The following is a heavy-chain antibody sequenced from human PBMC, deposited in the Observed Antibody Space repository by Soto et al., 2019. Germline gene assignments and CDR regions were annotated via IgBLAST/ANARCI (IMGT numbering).Heavy chain of an antibody. CDR2: ISSSGSTI. D-gene: IGHD3-22*01. J-gene: IGHJ4*02. CDR3: ARDGPSDPSYDSSGYYW. CDR1: GFTFSSYE. Sequence: LRLSCAASGFTFSSYEMNWVRQAPGKGLEWVSYISSSGSTIYYADSVKGRFTISRDNAKNSLYLQMNSLRAEDTAVYYCARDGPSDPSYDSSGYYWWGQGTLVTAPQ. V-gene: IGHV3-48*03.